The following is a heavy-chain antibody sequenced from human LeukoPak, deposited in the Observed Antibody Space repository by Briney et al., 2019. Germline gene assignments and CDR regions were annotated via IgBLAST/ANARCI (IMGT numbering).Heavy chain of an antibody. CDR1: GFTFSSYG. D-gene: IGHD6-6*01. CDR2: ISYDGSNK. CDR3: AKGAAARPPLAY. V-gene: IGHV3-30*18. Sequence: PGRSLRLSCAASGFTFSSYGMHWVRQAPGKGLEWVAVISYDGSNKYYADSVKGRFTISRDNSKNTLYLQMNSLRAEDTAVYYCAKGAAARPPLAYWGQGTLVTVSS. J-gene: IGHJ4*02.